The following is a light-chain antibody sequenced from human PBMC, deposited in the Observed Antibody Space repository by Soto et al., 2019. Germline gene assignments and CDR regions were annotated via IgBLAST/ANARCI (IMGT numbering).Light chain of an antibody. CDR2: DAS. V-gene: IGKV1-5*01. CDR3: QQFHSFSRK. J-gene: IGKJ1*01. CDR1: QNINSW. Sequence: DIQMTQSPSTLSASVGDRVTITCRASQNINSWLAWYQQKPGKAPNLLIYDASTLESGVPSRFSGSGSGTEFTLTISSLQPEDFATYYCQQFHSFSRKFGQGTKVEVK.